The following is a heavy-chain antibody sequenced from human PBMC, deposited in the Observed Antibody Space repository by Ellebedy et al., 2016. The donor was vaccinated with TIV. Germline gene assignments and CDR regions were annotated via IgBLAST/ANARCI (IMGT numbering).Heavy chain of an antibody. Sequence: GESLKISCAGSGFTFSSYAMTWVRQAPGQGLEWVSVITGSGGKTYYADSVKGRFTISRDNSKNMVYLQMNSLRVEDTAVYYCARDPPWCYSCADVWGQGTTVTVSS. CDR1: GFTFSSYA. CDR3: ARDPPWCYSCADV. V-gene: IGHV3-23*01. J-gene: IGHJ6*02. CDR2: ITGSGGKT. D-gene: IGHD2-8*01.